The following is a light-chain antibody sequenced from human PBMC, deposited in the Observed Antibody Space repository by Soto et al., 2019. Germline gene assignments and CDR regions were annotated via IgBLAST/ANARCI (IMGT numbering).Light chain of an antibody. J-gene: IGKJ2*01. Sequence: ELVLTQSPGTLSLSPGERATLSCRASQSVSSNYLAWYQQKPGQAPRLLIYGSSSRATGIPDRFSGSGSGTDFTLTISRLEPEDFALYFCQQYGNSPPYTFGQGTK. V-gene: IGKV3-20*01. CDR2: GSS. CDR3: QQYGNSPPYT. CDR1: QSVSSNY.